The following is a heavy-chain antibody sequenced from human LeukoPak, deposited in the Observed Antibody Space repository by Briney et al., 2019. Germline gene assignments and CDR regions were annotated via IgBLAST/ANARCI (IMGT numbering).Heavy chain of an antibody. D-gene: IGHD3-10*01. CDR1: GCTFSSYG. J-gene: IGHJ4*02. CDR3: AKALHGSGLNLFDY. V-gene: IGHV3-30*02. CDR2: IRYDGSNK. Sequence: GGALRLSCAASGCTFSSYGLHWVRQAPGKGLEGVACIRYDGSNKYYAHSVKGRFTISRDNSKNTLYLQMNSLRAEDTAVYYCAKALHGSGLNLFDYWGQGTLVTVSS.